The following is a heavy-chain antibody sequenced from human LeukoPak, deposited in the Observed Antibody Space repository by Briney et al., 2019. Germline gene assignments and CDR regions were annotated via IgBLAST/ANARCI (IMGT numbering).Heavy chain of an antibody. Sequence: SETLSLTCAVYGGSFSGYYWSWIRQPPGKGLEWIGEINHSGSTNYNPSLKGRVTISVDTSKNQFSLKLSSVTAADTAVYYCARVLVYTIFGVVIPKDYMDVWGKGTTVTVSS. CDR2: INHSGST. V-gene: IGHV4-34*01. CDR3: ARVLVYTIFGVVIPKDYMDV. D-gene: IGHD3-3*01. CDR1: GGSFSGYY. J-gene: IGHJ6*03.